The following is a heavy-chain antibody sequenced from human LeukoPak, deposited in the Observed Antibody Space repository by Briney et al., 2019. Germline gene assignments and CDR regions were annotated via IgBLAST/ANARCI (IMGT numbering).Heavy chain of an antibody. V-gene: IGHV5-51*01. CDR2: IFPGDFDT. CDR3: ASTSTYCDFWSGFVPLDY. CDR1: GCSFTSYW. Sequence: GESLKISCKGSGCSFTSYWICWVRQMPGKGLEWMGIIFPGDFDTRYSPSFQGQVTISADKSISTAYLQWSSLKASHTATYYCASTSTYCDFWSGFVPLDYWGQGTLVTVSS. D-gene: IGHD3-3*01. J-gene: IGHJ4*02.